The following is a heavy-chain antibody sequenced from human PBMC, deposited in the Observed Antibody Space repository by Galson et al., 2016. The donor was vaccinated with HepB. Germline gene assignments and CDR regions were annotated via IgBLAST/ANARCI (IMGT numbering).Heavy chain of an antibody. Sequence: SVKVSCKASGHRFTRNGIGWVRQAPGQGLEWIGWISANSGNTNYAQKFQGRVTMTRDTSTSTAYMELRSLRHDDTAVYYCARDVQYAFDLWGQGTVVSVSS. V-gene: IGHV1-18*01. J-gene: IGHJ3*01. CDR1: GHRFTRNG. CDR2: ISANSGNT. CDR3: ARDVQYAFDL.